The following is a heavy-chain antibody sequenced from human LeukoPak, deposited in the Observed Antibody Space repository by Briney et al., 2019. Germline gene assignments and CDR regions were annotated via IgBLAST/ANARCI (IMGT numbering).Heavy chain of an antibody. CDR3: TTALAEWGYYYYYMDV. J-gene: IGHJ6*03. D-gene: IGHD3-16*01. CDR2: IKSKTDGGTT. V-gene: IGHV3-15*01. Sequence: GGSLRLSCAASGFTFSNAWMSWVRQAPGKGLEGVGRIKSKTDGGTTDYAAPVKGRFTISRDDSKNTLYLQMNSLKTEDTAVYYCTTALAEWGYYYYYMDVWGKGTTVTVSS. CDR1: GFTFSNAW.